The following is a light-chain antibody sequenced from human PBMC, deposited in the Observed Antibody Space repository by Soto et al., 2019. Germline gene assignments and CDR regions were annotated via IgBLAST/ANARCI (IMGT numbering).Light chain of an antibody. V-gene: IGKV1-5*03. CDR2: KAS. CDR3: QQLFDSPIT. J-gene: IGKJ5*01. Sequence: DIQMTQSPSTLSASVGDRVTITCRASQTISSWLARYQQKPGKAPKLLIYKASTLESGVPSRFSATVSGTEFSLTITSLQPEDFATYYCQQLFDSPITFGQGTRLEIK. CDR1: QTISSW.